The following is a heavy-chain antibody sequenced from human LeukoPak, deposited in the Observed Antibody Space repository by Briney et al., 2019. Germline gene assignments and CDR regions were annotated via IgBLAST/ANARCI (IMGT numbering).Heavy chain of an antibody. CDR1: GFTFSTYS. CDR2: VSYDGGTK. Sequence: GGSLRLSCAASGFTFSTYSMHWAREAPGKGLEGVAVVSYDGGTKYYADSVKGRFTISRDNSKNTMYVQMNSLRAEDTAVYYCARDPIAVAGTRFFDHWGQGTLVSVSS. V-gene: IGHV3-30*04. J-gene: IGHJ4*02. D-gene: IGHD6-19*01. CDR3: ARDPIAVAGTRFFDH.